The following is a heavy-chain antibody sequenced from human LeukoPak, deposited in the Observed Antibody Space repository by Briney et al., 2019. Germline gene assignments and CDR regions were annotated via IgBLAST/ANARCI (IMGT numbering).Heavy chain of an antibody. V-gene: IGHV3-21*01. J-gene: IGHJ4*02. CDR3: AREDSSSWDEKNFDY. D-gene: IGHD6-13*01. Sequence: GGSLRLSCAASGFTFSSYSMNWVRQAPGKGLEWVSSISSSSSYIYYADSVKGRFTISRDNAKNSLYLQMNSLRAEDTAVYYCAREDSSSWDEKNFDYWGQGTLVTVSS. CDR1: GFTFSSYS. CDR2: ISSSSSYI.